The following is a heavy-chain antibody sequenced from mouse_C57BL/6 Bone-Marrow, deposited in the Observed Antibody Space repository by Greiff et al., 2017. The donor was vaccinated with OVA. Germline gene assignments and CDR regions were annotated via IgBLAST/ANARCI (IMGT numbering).Heavy chain of an antibody. D-gene: IGHD2-4*01. CDR3: AREGYYDPWFAY. Sequence: VQLQQPGAELVRPVSSVKLSCKASGYTFTSYWMDWVKQRPGQGLEWIGNIYPSDSETHYNQKFKDKATLTVDKSSSTAYMQLSSLTSEDSAVYYCAREGYYDPWFAYWGQGTLVTVSA. CDR1: GYTFTSYW. V-gene: IGHV1-61*01. J-gene: IGHJ3*01. CDR2: IYPSDSET.